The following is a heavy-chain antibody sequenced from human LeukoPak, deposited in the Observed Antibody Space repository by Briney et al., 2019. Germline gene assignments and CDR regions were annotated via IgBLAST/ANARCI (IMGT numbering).Heavy chain of an antibody. CDR3: ARGPTYSYDSSGSYSYFDY. Sequence: PSETLSLTCAVYGGSFSGYYWSWIRQPPGKGLEWIGEINPSGSTNYNPSLKSRITISLDMSKNQFSLKLRSVTAADTAVYYCARGPTYSYDSSGSYSYFDYWGQGTLVTVSS. CDR2: INPSGST. CDR1: GGSFSGYY. V-gene: IGHV4-34*01. J-gene: IGHJ4*02. D-gene: IGHD3-22*01.